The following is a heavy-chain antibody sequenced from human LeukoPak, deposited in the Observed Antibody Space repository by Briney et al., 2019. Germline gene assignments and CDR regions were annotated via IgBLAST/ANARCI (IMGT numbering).Heavy chain of an antibody. Sequence: VASVKVSCKASGYTFTGYYIHWVRQAPGQGLEWMGWINPNSGGTDYAQKFQGRVTMTRDTSISTAYMELSRLRSDDTAVYYCARERNFGGMDVWGQGTTVTVSS. CDR2: INPNSGGT. J-gene: IGHJ6*02. V-gene: IGHV1-2*02. CDR1: GYTFTGYY. D-gene: IGHD1-7*01. CDR3: ARERNFGGMDV.